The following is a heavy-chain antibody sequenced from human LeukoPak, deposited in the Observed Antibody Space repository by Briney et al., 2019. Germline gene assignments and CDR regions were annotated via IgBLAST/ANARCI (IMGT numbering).Heavy chain of an antibody. CDR3: ARGSSYGPAYFDY. D-gene: IGHD5-18*01. J-gene: IGHJ4*02. Sequence: AAVKVSCKASGYTFTGYYIHWVRQAPGQGLEWMGWINPSSGGPNYAQKFQDRVTMTRDTSITTAYLELSRLTSEATDVSYCARGSSYGPAYFDYWGQGTLVTVSS. V-gene: IGHV1-2*02. CDR2: INPSSGGP. CDR1: GYTFTGYY.